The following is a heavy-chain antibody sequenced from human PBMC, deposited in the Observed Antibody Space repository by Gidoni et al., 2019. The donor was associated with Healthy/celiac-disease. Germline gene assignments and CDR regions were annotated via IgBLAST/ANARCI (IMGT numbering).Heavy chain of an antibody. CDR1: GYPLTELS. Sequence: QVQLVQSGAEVKKPGASGKVSCKVSGYPLTELSMHWVRQAPGKGLEWMGGFDPEDGETIYAQKFQGRVTMTEDTSTDTAYMELSSLRSEDTAVYYWATENGGQQQLVRGSTWYFDLWGRGTLVTVSS. J-gene: IGHJ2*01. CDR3: ATENGGQQQLVRGSTWYFDL. V-gene: IGHV1-24*01. CDR2: FDPEDGET. D-gene: IGHD6-13*01.